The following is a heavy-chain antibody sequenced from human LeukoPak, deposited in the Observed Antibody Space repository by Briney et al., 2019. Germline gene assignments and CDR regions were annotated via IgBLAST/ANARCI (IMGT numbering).Heavy chain of an antibody. CDR1: GYSFTGYS. CDR3: TRVQWAYRSSSGDNWFDP. V-gene: IGHV1-2*02. J-gene: IGHJ5*02. Sequence: ASVKVSCKASGYSFTGYSMHWVRQAPGQGLEWMGSIHPNTGATNYAQKFQGRVTMTRDTSISTGYMELRRLRFDDTAVYYCTRVQWAYRSSSGDNWFDPWGQGTLVTVSS. D-gene: IGHD6-6*01. CDR2: IHPNTGAT.